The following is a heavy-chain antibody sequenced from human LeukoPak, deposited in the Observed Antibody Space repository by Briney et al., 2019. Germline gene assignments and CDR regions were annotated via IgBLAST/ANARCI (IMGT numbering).Heavy chain of an antibody. D-gene: IGHD3-22*01. CDR1: GFTFSSYS. CDR3: ARVLRKGLLFSTYYYDSSDDAFDI. Sequence: GGSLRLSCAASGFTFSSYSMNWVRQAPGKGLEWVSYISSSSSTIYYADSVKGRFTISRDNAKNTLYLQMNSLRAEDTAVYYCARVLRKGLLFSTYYYDSSDDAFDIWGQGTMVTVSS. CDR2: ISSSSSTI. J-gene: IGHJ3*02. V-gene: IGHV3-48*04.